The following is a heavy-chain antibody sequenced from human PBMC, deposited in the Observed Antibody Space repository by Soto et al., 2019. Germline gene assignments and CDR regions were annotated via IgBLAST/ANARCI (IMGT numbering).Heavy chain of an antibody. Sequence: PGESLKISCKGSGYSFTSYWIGWVRQMPGKGLEWMGIIYPGDSDTRYSPSFQGQVTISADKSISTAYLQWSSLKASDTAMYYCARDSSGYYSSSYGMDVWGQGTTVTVS. D-gene: IGHD3-22*01. CDR3: ARDSSGYYSSSYGMDV. V-gene: IGHV5-51*01. CDR1: GYSFTSYW. CDR2: IYPGDSDT. J-gene: IGHJ6*02.